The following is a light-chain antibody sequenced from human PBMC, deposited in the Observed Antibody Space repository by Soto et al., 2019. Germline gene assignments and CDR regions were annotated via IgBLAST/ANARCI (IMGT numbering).Light chain of an antibody. CDR2: RSD. CDR3: SARDDILSGVV. V-gene: IGLV1-47*01. Sequence: QSVLTQPPSASGTPGQRVTISCSGSSSNIGSNHVYWYQQFPGMAPKLLMYRSDQRPTGVPARFSGSKSGTSASLAISGLRSDDEADYYCSARDDILSGVVFGGGTQLTVL. CDR1: SSNIGSNH. J-gene: IGLJ2*01.